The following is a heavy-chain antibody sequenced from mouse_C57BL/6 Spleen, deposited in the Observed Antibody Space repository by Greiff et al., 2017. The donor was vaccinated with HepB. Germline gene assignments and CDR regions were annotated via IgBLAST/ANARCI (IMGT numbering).Heavy chain of an antibody. CDR3: ARLYYYVSSYDYFDY. CDR2: ISSGSSTI. D-gene: IGHD1-1*01. CDR1: GFTFSDYG. V-gene: IGHV5-17*01. Sequence: EVHLVESGGGLVKPGGSLKLSCAASGFTFSDYGMHWVRQAPEKGLEWVAYISSGSSTIYYADTVKGRFTISRDNAKNTLFLQMTSLRSEDTAMYYCARLYYYVSSYDYFDYWGQGTTLTVAS. J-gene: IGHJ2*01.